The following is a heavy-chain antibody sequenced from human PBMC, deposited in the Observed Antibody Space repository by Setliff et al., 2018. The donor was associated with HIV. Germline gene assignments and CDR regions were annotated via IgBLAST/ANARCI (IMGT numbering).Heavy chain of an antibody. Sequence: SETLSLTCTVSGGSISSGSYYWNWIRQPAGRGLEWIGRIYTSGSTNYNPSLKSRVTISVDTSKNQFSLKLSSVTAADTAVYCCAREDYYYYGMDVWGQGTTVTVSS. V-gene: IGHV4-61*02. J-gene: IGHJ6*02. CDR2: IYTSGST. CDR1: GGSISSGSYY. CDR3: AREDYYYYGMDV.